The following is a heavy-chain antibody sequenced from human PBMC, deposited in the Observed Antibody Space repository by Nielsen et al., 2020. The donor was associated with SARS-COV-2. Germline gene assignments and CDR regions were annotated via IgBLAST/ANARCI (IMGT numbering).Heavy chain of an antibody. D-gene: IGHD4-17*01. CDR1: GFTFSNYA. CDR3: AKDKEDYGDYRAGLTIFDY. CDR2: ISGSGSGT. V-gene: IGHV3-23*01. J-gene: IGHJ4*02. Sequence: GGSLRLSCAASGFTFSNYAMSWVRRGPGKGLEWVAGISGSGSGTFYADSVKGRFTISRDNSKNTLHLQMSSLRAEDTAIYYCAKDKEDYGDYRAGLTIFDYWGQGTLVTVSS.